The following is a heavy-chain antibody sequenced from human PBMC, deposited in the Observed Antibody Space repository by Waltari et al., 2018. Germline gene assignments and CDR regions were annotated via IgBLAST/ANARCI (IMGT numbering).Heavy chain of an antibody. Sequence: QVQLVQSGAEVKKPGASVKVSCKASGYTFPSYDINWVRQAHGQGLEWMGWMNPNSGNTGYAQKFQGRVTMTRNTSISTAYMELSSLRSEDTAVYYCARGYCSSTSCYNWFDPWGQGTLVTVSS. CDR1: GYTFPSYD. V-gene: IGHV1-8*02. CDR3: ARGYCSSTSCYNWFDP. D-gene: IGHD2-2*02. CDR2: MNPNSGNT. J-gene: IGHJ5*02.